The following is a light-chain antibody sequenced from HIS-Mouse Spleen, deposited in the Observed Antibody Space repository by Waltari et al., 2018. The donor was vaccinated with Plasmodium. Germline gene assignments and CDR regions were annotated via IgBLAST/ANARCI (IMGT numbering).Light chain of an antibody. J-gene: IGKJ4*01. CDR3: QQRSNWPLT. CDR1: QSVSSY. V-gene: IGKV3-11*01. Sequence: EIVLTQSPATLSLSPGERATPSCRASQSVSSYLAWYQQKPGQAPRLHIYDASNRATGIPARFSGSGSGTDFTLTISSLEPEDFAVYYCQQRSNWPLTFGGGTKVEIK. CDR2: DAS.